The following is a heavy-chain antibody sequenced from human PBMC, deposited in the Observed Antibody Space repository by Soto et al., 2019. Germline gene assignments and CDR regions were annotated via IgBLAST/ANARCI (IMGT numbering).Heavy chain of an antibody. V-gene: IGHV3-23*01. CDR1: GFTFSSNA. J-gene: IGHJ4*03. CDR2: VSGDGYAS. D-gene: IGHD3-10*01. CDR3: AKRHYYGSGSFALAT. Sequence: GGSLRLSXAGSGFTFSSNAMSWVRQAPGKGLEWVSSVSGDGYASDYADSVKGRFTVSRHNSKNTLYLQMNSLRAEDTAVYYCAKRHYYGSGSFALATWGQGTLVTVSS.